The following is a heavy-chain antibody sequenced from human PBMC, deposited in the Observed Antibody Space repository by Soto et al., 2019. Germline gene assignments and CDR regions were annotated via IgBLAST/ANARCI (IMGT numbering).Heavy chain of an antibody. J-gene: IGHJ6*03. CDR2: IYYTGST. V-gene: IGHV4-39*07. CDR1: GDSISSGSNY. Sequence: TSETLTLTCIVSGDSISSGSNYWGWIRQPPGKGLEWIGSIYYTGSTNYNPSLKSRVTISADKSISTAYLQWSSLKASDTAMYYCAVGISGGQNYYYMDVWGKGTTVTVSS. D-gene: IGHD2-15*01. CDR3: AVGISGGQNYYYMDV.